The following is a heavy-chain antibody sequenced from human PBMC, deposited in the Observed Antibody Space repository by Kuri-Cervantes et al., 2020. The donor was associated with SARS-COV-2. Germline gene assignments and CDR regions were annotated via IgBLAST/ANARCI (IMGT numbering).Heavy chain of an antibody. D-gene: IGHD3-3*01. J-gene: IGHJ5*02. V-gene: IGHV4-34*01. CDR1: GGSFSGYY. Sequence: SETLSLTCVVYGGSFSGYYWSWIRQPPGKGLEWIGEINHSGSTNYNPSLKSRVTISVDTSKNQFSLKLSSVTAADTAVYYCARQMMSSITIFGVVITRNWFDPWGQGTLVTVSS. CDR2: INHSGST. CDR3: ARQMMSSITIFGVVITRNWFDP.